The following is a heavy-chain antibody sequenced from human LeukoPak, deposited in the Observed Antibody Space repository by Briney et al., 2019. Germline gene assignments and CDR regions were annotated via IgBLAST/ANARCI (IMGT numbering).Heavy chain of an antibody. Sequence: SETLSLTCAVSGDSISGTNWWSWVRQSPGKGLEWIGEMYHTGSSNYNPSLKSRVTISVDTSKKQFSLKLSSVTAADTAVYYCARGPLGSYDRRHYWGQGTLVTVSS. J-gene: IGHJ4*02. CDR2: MYHTGSS. CDR1: GDSISGTNW. V-gene: IGHV4-4*02. D-gene: IGHD1-26*01. CDR3: ARGPLGSYDRRHY.